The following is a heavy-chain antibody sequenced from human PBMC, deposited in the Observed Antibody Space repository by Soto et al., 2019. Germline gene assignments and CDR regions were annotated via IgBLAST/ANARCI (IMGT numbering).Heavy chain of an antibody. CDR2: ISYDGSNK. Sequence: GGSLRLSCAASGFTFSSYAMHWVRQAPGKGLEWVAVISYDGSNKYYADSVKGRFTISRDNSKNTLYLQMNSLRAEDTAVYYCARSGEGELPFFPYWGQGTLVTVSS. CDR3: ARSGEGELPFFPY. J-gene: IGHJ4*02. V-gene: IGHV3-30-3*01. D-gene: IGHD1-26*01. CDR1: GFTFSSYA.